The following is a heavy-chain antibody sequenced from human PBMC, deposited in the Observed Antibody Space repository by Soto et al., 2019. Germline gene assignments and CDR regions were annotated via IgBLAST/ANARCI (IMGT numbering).Heavy chain of an antibody. Sequence: GASVKVSCKASGYTFTRYDINWVRQATGQGLEWMGWMNPNSGNTGYAQKFQGRVTMTRNTSISTAYMEQSSLSFECTAAYPSPRLPSSGCRAWGEGARVTV. CDR1: GYTFTRYD. CDR3: PRLPSSGCRA. J-gene: IGHJ5*02. V-gene: IGHV1-8*01. CDR2: MNPNSGNT. D-gene: IGHD6-25*01.